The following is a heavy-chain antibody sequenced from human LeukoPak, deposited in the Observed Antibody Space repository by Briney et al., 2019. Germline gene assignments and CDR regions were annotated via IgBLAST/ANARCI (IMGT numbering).Heavy chain of an antibody. Sequence: PGGSLRLSCAASGFTFSSYTMSWVRQAPGKGLEWVSAISGSGGSTYYADSVKGRFTISRDNSKNTLYLQMNSLRAEDTAVYYCAKFPTYYYDSSGHSYFDYWGQGTLVTVSS. CDR3: AKFPTYYYDSSGHSYFDY. CDR1: GFTFSSYT. J-gene: IGHJ4*02. CDR2: ISGSGGST. D-gene: IGHD3-22*01. V-gene: IGHV3-23*01.